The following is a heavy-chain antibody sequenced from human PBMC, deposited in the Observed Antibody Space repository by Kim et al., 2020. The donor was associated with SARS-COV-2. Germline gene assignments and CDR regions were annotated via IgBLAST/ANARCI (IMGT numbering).Heavy chain of an antibody. V-gene: IGHV3-23*01. CDR3: AKGNMIRGVIISGDFDY. Sequence: GGSLRLSCATSGFTFSNYAMTWVRQAPGKGLEWVSAISGSGGSTFYADSVKGRFTFSRDNSKNTLYLQMNSLRAEDTAVYYCAKGNMIRGVIISGDFDYWGQGTLVTVSS. D-gene: IGHD3-10*01. CDR1: GFTFSNYA. J-gene: IGHJ4*02. CDR2: ISGSGGST.